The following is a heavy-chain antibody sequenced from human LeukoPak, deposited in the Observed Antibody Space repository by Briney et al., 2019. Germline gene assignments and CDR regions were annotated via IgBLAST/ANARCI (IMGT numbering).Heavy chain of an antibody. CDR2: INHRGST. D-gene: IGHD3-10*01. J-gene: IGHJ4*02. V-gene: IGHV4-34*01. Sequence: PSETLSLTCAGYGGFFIDYYWSWIRQPPAKELEWMGEINHRGSTNYNPPPKSGVTISADTSKHQFSLKLSSVTGADMAVYYCARAGFGISPHWGTPFDYWGQGTLVTVSS. CDR3: ARAGFGISPHWGTPFDY. CDR1: GGFFIDYY.